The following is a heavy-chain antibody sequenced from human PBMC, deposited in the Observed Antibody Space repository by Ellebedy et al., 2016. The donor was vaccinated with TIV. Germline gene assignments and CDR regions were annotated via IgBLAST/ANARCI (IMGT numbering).Heavy chain of an antibody. D-gene: IGHD5-18*01. CDR3: ARDGYSYGYDLDY. V-gene: IGHV7-4-1*02. CDR2: INTNTGNT. CDR1: GYSFSNYA. Sequence: AASVKVSCKASGYSFSNYAINWVRQDPGQGLEWMGWINTNTGNTTYAQGFTGRFVFSLDTSVSTAYLQISSLRVSDTFLYYCARDGYSYGYDLDYWGQGTLVTVSS. J-gene: IGHJ4*02.